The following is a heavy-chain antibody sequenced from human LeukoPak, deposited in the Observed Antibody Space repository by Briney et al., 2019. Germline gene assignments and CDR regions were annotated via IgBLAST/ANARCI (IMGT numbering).Heavy chain of an antibody. CDR1: GFTFSSYA. V-gene: IGHV3-30-3*01. Sequence: GGSLRLSCAASGFTFSSYAMHWVRQAPGKGLEWVAVISYDGSNKYYADSVKGRFTISRDNSKNTLYLQMNSLRAEDTAEYYCVDTGYCSSTSCRAMDVWGKGTTVTVSS. CDR2: ISYDGSNK. J-gene: IGHJ6*03. D-gene: IGHD2-2*03. CDR3: VDTGYCSSTSCRAMDV.